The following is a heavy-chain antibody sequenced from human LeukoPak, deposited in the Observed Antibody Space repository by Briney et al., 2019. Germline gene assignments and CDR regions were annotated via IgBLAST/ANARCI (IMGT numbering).Heavy chain of an antibody. CDR3: ARDQFALEYYYDSSGSFDY. J-gene: IGHJ4*02. CDR1: GGTFSSYT. Sequence: SVKVSCKASGGTFSSYTISWVRQAPGQGLEWMGRIIPILGIANYAQKFQGRVTITADKSTSTAYMELSSLRSEDTAVYYCARDQFALEYYYDSSGSFDYWGQGTLVTVSS. V-gene: IGHV1-69*04. D-gene: IGHD3-22*01. CDR2: IIPILGIA.